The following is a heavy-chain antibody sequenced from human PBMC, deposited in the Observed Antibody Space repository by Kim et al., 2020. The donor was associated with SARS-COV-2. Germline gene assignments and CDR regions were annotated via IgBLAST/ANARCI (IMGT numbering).Heavy chain of an antibody. J-gene: IGHJ3*02. V-gene: IGHV3-23*01. CDR3: AKQSTYYYDSSGYFGAFDI. D-gene: IGHD3-22*01. CDR2: ISGSGGST. CDR1: GFTFSSYA. Sequence: GGSLRLSCAASGFTFSSYAMSWVRQAPGKGLEWVSAISGSGGSTYYADSVKGRFTISRDNSKNTLYLQMNSLRAEDTAVYYCAKQSTYYYDSSGYFGAFDIWGQGTMVTVSS.